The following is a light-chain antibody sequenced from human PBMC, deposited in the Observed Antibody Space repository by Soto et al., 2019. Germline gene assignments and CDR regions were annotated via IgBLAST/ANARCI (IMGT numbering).Light chain of an antibody. Sequence: DIQMTQFPSTLSASVGDRVTLSCRASQIIANWLAWYQQRPGKAPTLVIFDATKLQSGVPTRFSASVSGADFTLTISSLQPEDFATYYCQQSNSFPWTFGQGTKVEIK. J-gene: IGKJ1*01. CDR3: QQSNSFPWT. CDR2: DAT. V-gene: IGKV1-5*01. CDR1: QIIANW.